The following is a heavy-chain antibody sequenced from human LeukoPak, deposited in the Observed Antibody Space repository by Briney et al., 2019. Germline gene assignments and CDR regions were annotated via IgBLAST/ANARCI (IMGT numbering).Heavy chain of an antibody. Sequence: GGSPRLSCAASGFTFSNAWMSWVRQAPGKGLEWVGRIKSKTDGGTTDYAAPVKGRFTISRDDSKNTLYLQMNSLKTEDTAVYYCTTDTLSGSQWLVQWYFDYWGQGTLVTVSS. CDR3: TTDTLSGSQWLVQWYFDY. J-gene: IGHJ4*02. D-gene: IGHD6-19*01. CDR1: GFTFSNAW. V-gene: IGHV3-15*01. CDR2: IKSKTDGGTT.